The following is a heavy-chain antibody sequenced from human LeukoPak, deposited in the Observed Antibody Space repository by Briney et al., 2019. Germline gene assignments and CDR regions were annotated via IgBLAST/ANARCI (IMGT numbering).Heavy chain of an antibody. D-gene: IGHD2-2*01. CDR2: ISSSSSYT. CDR3: ARGVPAAMMYGMDA. CDR1: GFTFSDYY. V-gene: IGHV3-11*06. Sequence: GGSLRLSCAASGFTFSDYYMSWIRQAPGKGLEWVSYISSSSSYTNYADSMKGRFTISRDNAKNSLYLQMNSLRAEDTAVYYCARGVPAAMMYGMDAWGKGTTVTVSS. J-gene: IGHJ6*04.